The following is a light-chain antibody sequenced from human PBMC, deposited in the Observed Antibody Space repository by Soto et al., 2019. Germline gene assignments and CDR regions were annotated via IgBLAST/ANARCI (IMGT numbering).Light chain of an antibody. CDR2: GAS. J-gene: IGKJ5*01. CDR3: QQYNNWPPIT. V-gene: IGKV3-15*01. CDR1: QSVSSN. Sequence: EIVITQSPATLSVSPGEKATLSCRVSQSVSSNLAWYQQKPGQAPRLLIYGASTRATGIPARFSGSGSGTEFTLTISSLQSEDFAVYYCQQYNNWPPITFGQGTRLEIK.